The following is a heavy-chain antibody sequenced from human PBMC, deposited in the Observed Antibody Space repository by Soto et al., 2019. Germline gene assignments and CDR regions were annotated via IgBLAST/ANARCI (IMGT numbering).Heavy chain of an antibody. CDR1: GFIFSDYY. J-gene: IGHJ5*02. D-gene: IGHD4-4*01. CDR2: ISSGGGTI. Sequence: QVQLVESGGGLVKPGGSLRLSCAASGFIFSDYYMSWIRQTPGKGLEWIAYISSGGGTIHYADSVKGRFAISRDNAKNVLYLQMNSLRVDDTAVYYCAKDPDATGFYIDPWGQGTQVSVSS. CDR3: AKDPDATGFYIDP. V-gene: IGHV3-11*01.